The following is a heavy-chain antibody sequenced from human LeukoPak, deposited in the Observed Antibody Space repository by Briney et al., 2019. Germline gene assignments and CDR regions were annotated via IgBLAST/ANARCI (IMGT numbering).Heavy chain of an antibody. V-gene: IGHV1-46*01. J-gene: IGHJ3*02. CDR1: GYTFPNYY. CDR2: INPSGGST. D-gene: IGHD2-15*01. CDR3: ARDRSRDAFDI. Sequence: ASVQVSCKASGYTFPNYYMHWLRQAPAQGLDWMGIINPSGGSTSYAQKFQGRVTMNRDTSTSTVYMELSSLRSEDTAVYYCARDRSRDAFDIWGQGKMVTVSS.